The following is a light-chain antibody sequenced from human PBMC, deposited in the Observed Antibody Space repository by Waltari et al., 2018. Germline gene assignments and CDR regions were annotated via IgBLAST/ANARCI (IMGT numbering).Light chain of an antibody. CDR1: SSDVGSSNL. CDR2: EVT. Sequence: QSALTQPASVSGSPGQSITISCTGSSSDVGSSNLVSWYLQHPGKAPQLIIYEVTKRPSGVFNRFAGSKPGNTASLTISGLQAEDEADYYCYSYAGGRVFGTGTKVTVL. CDR3: YSYAGGRV. V-gene: IGLV2-23*02. J-gene: IGLJ1*01.